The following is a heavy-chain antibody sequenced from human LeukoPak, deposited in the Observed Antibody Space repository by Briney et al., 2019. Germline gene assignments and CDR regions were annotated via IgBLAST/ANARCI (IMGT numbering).Heavy chain of an antibody. V-gene: IGHV1-69*13. D-gene: IGHD3-22*01. CDR2: IIPIFGTA. CDR1: GGTFSSYA. J-gene: IGHJ4*02. Sequence: ASVKVSCKASGGTFSSYAISWVRQAHGQGLEWMGGIIPIFGTANYAQKFQGRVTITADESTSTAYMELSSLRSEDTAVYYCASRGANYYDSSGYYYDWGQGTLVTVSS. CDR3: ASRGANYYDSSGYYYD.